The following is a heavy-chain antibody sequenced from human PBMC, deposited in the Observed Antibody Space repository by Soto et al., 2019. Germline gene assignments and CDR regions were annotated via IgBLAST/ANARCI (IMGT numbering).Heavy chain of an antibody. CDR2: ISGSGGST. V-gene: IGHV3-23*01. J-gene: IGHJ4*02. CDR1: GFTFSSYA. Sequence: GGSLRLSCGASGFTFSSYAMSWVRQAPGKGLEWVSAISGSGGSTYYADSVKGRFTISRDNSKNTLYLQMNSLRAEDTAVYYCAKDGGYDILTGYIRFTSVFDYWGQGTLVTVSS. D-gene: IGHD3-9*01. CDR3: AKDGGYDILTGYIRFTSVFDY.